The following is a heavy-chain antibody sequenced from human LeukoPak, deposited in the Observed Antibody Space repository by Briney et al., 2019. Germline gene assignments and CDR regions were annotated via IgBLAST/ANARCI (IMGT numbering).Heavy chain of an antibody. Sequence: GGSLRLSCAASGFTFSTYWMHWVRQAPGKGLVWVARIKGDGSSTIYADSVKGRFTISRDNSKNTLYLQTSSLRAEDTAVYYCARASTTVPNLLDHWGRGTLVPVSS. CDR2: IKGDGSST. V-gene: IGHV3-74*01. D-gene: IGHD4-17*01. J-gene: IGHJ4*02. CDR3: ARASTTVPNLLDH. CDR1: GFTFSTYW.